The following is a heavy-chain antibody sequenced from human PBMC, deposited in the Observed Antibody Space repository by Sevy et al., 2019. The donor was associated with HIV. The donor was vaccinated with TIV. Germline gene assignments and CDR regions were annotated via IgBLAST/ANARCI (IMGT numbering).Heavy chain of an antibody. CDR1: GFTFSKYS. D-gene: IGHD2-8*01. V-gene: IGHV3-23*01. CDR2: LSFGCGRI. J-gene: IGHJ4*02. Sequence: GGSLRLSCAASGFTFSKYSMSWVRQPPGKGLEWVSTLSFGCGRINYADSVKGRFTMSRDDSRNTFYLQMNNLRAEDTAIYYCAREGCTKPHDYWGQGTLVTVSS. CDR3: AREGCTKPHDY.